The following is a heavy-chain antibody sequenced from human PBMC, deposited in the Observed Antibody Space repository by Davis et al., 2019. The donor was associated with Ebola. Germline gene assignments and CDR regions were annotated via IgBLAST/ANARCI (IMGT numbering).Heavy chain of an antibody. D-gene: IGHD2-2*01. V-gene: IGHV3-33*01. CDR3: AREGKYRDETRNFDY. Sequence: GESLKISCAASGFTFSSSGMHWVRQAPGNGLEWVAVIRYDGSNKYYAYSVKGRFTISRDNSKNTLYLQMNSLRAEDTAVYYCAREGKYRDETRNFDYWGQGTVVTVSS. CDR1: GFTFSSSG. J-gene: IGHJ4*02. CDR2: IRYDGSNK.